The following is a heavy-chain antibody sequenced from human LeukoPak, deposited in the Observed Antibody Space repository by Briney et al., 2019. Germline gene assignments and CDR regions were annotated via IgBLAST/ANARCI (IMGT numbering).Heavy chain of an antibody. CDR1: GGTFSSYA. V-gene: IGHV1-69*13. Sequence: ASVKVSCKASGGTFSSYAISWVRQAPGQGLEWMGGIIPIFGTANYAQKFQGRVTITADESTSTAYMELSSLRSEDTAVYYCARDIGITGTTGYYYMDVWGKGTTVTISS. D-gene: IGHD1-20*01. CDR2: IIPIFGTA. CDR3: ARDIGITGTTGYYYMDV. J-gene: IGHJ6*03.